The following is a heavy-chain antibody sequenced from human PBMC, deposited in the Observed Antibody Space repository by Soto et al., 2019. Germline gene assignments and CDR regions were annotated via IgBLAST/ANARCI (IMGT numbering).Heavy chain of an antibody. Sequence: QVPLVQSEAEVKKPGSSVKVSCKASGGTCSGYAINWVRQAPGQGLEWVGEIISIFNTAKYAQNFQGRVTITADESTSTAYMELSSLRSDDTAVYYCAGREDDGDYGRCWFDPWGQGNLVIVSS. CDR2: IISIFNTA. CDR1: GGTCSGYA. CDR3: AGREDDGDYGRCWFDP. D-gene: IGHD4-17*01. J-gene: IGHJ5*02. V-gene: IGHV1-69*12.